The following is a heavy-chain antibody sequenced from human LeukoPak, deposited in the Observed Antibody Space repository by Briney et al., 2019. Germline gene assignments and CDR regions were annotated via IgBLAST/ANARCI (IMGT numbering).Heavy chain of an antibody. CDR3: ARSAYCSSTSCFPPYYFDY. D-gene: IGHD2-2*01. Sequence: GESLKISCKGSGYSFTSYWIGWVRQMPGKGLEWMGIIYPDDSDTRYSPSFQGQVTISADKSISTAYLQWSSLKASDTAMYYCARSAYCSSTSCFPPYYFDYWGQGTLVTVSS. CDR2: IYPDDSDT. CDR1: GYSFTSYW. J-gene: IGHJ4*02. V-gene: IGHV5-51*01.